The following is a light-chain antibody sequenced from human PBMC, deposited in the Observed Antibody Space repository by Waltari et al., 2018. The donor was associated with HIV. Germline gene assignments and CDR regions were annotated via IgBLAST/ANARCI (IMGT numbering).Light chain of an antibody. CDR3: SSYAGSSNLV. Sequence: QSALTQPPSASGSPGQSVIISCTGTSSEVGGYNFVSWYQQHPGKAPKLLIFEATKRPSGVPDRFSGSKSGNTASLTVSGLQAEDEADYYCSSYAGSSNLVFGGGTKLTVL. J-gene: IGLJ3*02. V-gene: IGLV2-8*01. CDR1: SSEVGGYNF. CDR2: EAT.